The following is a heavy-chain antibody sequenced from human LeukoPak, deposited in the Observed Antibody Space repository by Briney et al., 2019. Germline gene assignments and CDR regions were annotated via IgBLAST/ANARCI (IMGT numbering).Heavy chain of an antibody. CDR2: ISYDGSNK. CDR1: GFTFSSYG. Sequence: PGGSLRLSCAASGFTFSSYGMHWVRQAPGKGLEWVAVISYDGSNKYYADSVKGRFTISRDNSKNTLYLQMNSLRAEDTAVYYCARDPYIVVVPAAVDYWGQGTLVTVSS. V-gene: IGHV3-30*19. D-gene: IGHD2-2*01. CDR3: ARDPYIVVVPAAVDY. J-gene: IGHJ4*02.